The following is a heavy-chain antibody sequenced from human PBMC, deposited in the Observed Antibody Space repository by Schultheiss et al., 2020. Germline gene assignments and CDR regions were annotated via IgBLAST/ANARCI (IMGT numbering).Heavy chain of an antibody. Sequence: GGSLRLSCAASGFTFSSHTMNWVRQAPGKGLEWVSSISSSSSYIYYADSVKGRFTISRDNAKNSLYLQMNSLRAEDTAVYYCAKDMGITQGGLGYYGMDVWGQGTTVTVSS. CDR2: ISSSSSYI. V-gene: IGHV3-21*01. CDR3: AKDMGITQGGLGYYGMDV. CDR1: GFTFSSHT. J-gene: IGHJ6*02. D-gene: IGHD3-22*01.